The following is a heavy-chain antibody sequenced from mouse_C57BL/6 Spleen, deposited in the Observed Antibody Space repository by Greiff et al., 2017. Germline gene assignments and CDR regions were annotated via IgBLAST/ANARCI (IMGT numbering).Heavy chain of an antibody. J-gene: IGHJ4*01. D-gene: IGHD1-1*01. CDR2: ISYDGSN. CDR1: GYSITSGYY. V-gene: IGHV3-6*01. Sequence: EVKLEESGPGLVKPSQSLSLTCSVTGYSITSGYYWNWIRQFPGNKLEWMGYISYDGSNNYNPSLKNRISITRDTSKNQFFLKLNSVTTEDTATYYCARPVGGYYAMDYWGQGTSVTVSS. CDR3: ARPVGGYYAMDY.